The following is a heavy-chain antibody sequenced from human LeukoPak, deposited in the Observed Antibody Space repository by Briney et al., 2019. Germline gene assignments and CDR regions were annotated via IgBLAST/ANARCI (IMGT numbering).Heavy chain of an antibody. D-gene: IGHD3-3*01. CDR2: ISGSGGST. CDR1: GFTFSSYA. CDR3: AKPITIFGVVAYYFDY. Sequence: PGESLRLSCAASGFTFSSYAMSWVRQAPGKGLEWVSAISGSGGSTYYADSVRGRFTISGDNSKNTLYLQMNSLRAEDTAVYYCAKPITIFGVVAYYFDYWGQGTLVTVSS. V-gene: IGHV3-23*01. J-gene: IGHJ4*02.